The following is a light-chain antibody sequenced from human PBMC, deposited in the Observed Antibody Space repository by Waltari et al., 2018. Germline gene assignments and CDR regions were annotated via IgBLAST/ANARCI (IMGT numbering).Light chain of an antibody. CDR2: KAS. V-gene: IGKV1-5*03. Sequence: DIQMTQSPSTVSASVGDTITITCRASQSISNYLAWYQQKPGKAPKLLIYKASSSGSGVPSRFSGSGSGTEFTLTISSLQPDDSATYYCQQYNTYSSFGQGSKLEI. CDR1: QSISNY. J-gene: IGKJ2*03. CDR3: QQYNTYSS.